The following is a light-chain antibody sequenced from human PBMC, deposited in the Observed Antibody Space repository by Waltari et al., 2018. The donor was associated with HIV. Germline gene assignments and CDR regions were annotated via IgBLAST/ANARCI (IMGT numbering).Light chain of an antibody. V-gene: IGLV1-47*01. J-gene: IGLJ1*01. CDR1: SYNIGSNY. CDR2: RNN. Sequence: QSVLNQPPSTSGTPGQRVTIPCSGSSYNIGSNYVSWYQQLPGPAPKLLLYRNNERPSGVPDRFSGSKSGTSASLAISGLRSEDEADYYCAAWDDRLSGFYVFGTGTKVTVL. CDR3: AAWDDRLSGFYV.